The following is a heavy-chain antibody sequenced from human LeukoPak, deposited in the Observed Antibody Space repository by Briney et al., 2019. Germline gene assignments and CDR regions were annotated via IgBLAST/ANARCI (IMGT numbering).Heavy chain of an antibody. D-gene: IGHD3-22*01. CDR3: ATNLYYDSSGYYSLDY. CDR1: GASISSTNYC. J-gene: IGHJ4*02. CDR2: IYYSGST. V-gene: IGHV4-39*01. Sequence: SETLSLTCTVSGASISSTNYCWGWIRQPPGKGLEWIGSIYYSGSTYYNPSLKSRVTMSVDTSKNQFSLKLSSVTAADTAVYYCATNLYYDSSGYYSLDYWGQGTLVTVSS.